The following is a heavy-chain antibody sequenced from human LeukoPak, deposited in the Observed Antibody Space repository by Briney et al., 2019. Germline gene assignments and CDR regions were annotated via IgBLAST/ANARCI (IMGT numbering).Heavy chain of an antibody. CDR3: ARARIKYYYDSSGYYYFDY. V-gene: IGHV4-59*01. CDR1: GGSISGYY. D-gene: IGHD3-22*01. J-gene: IGHJ4*02. CDR2: IYYSGST. Sequence: KPSETLSLTCTVSGGSISGYYWSWIRQPPGKGLEWIGYIYYSGSTNYNPSLKSRVTISVDTSKNQFSLKLSSVTAADTAVYYCARARIKYYYDSSGYYYFDYWGQGTLVTVSS.